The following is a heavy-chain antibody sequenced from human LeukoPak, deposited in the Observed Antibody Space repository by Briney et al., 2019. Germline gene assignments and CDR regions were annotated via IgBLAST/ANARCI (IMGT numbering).Heavy chain of an antibody. Sequence: ALRLSSAASGFTFYNYAMHWGGRAPGKGGEWGAGISWNSGSIGYADSVKGRFTISRDNAKTSLYLQMNSLRAEDTALYYCAKDLSVILTVVDYWGQGTLLTVSS. CDR1: GFTFYNYA. D-gene: IGHD3-9*01. J-gene: IGHJ4*02. CDR3: AKDLSVILTVVDY. CDR2: ISWNSGSI. V-gene: IGHV3-9*01.